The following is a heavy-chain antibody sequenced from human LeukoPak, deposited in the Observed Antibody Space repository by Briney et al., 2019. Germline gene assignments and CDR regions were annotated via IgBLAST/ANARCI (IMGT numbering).Heavy chain of an antibody. CDR1: GFTFSSYS. CDR2: ISSSSSYI. V-gene: IGHV3-21*01. J-gene: IGHJ4*02. CDR3: ARAPPSAENFDY. Sequence: GGSLRLSCAASGFTFSSYSMNWVRQAPGKGLEWVSSISSSSSYIYYADSVKGRFTISRDNAKNSLYLQMNSLGAEDTAVYYCARAPPSAENFDYWGQGTLVTVSS. D-gene: IGHD1-14*01.